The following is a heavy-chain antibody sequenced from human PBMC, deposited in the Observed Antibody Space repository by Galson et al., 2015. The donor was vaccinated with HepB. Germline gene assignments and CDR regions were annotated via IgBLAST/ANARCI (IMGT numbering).Heavy chain of an antibody. CDR2: IRSKSYGGPI. Sequence: SLRLSCAASGFSFGDYTMNWFRQAPGKGLEWVGFIRSKSYGGPIEYAASVKERFTISRDDSKSIAFLQMTNLKSEDTAVYYCSSNKTAVHYWGQGTLVTVPS. CDR3: SSNKTAVHY. D-gene: IGHD2-21*02. V-gene: IGHV3-49*03. CDR1: GFSFGDYT. J-gene: IGHJ4*02.